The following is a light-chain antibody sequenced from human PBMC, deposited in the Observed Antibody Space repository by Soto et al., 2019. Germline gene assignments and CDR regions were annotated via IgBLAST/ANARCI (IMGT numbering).Light chain of an antibody. CDR1: SSNFGAGYD. CDR3: QSYETTLGRNV. CDR2: TNT. J-gene: IGLJ1*01. V-gene: IGLV1-40*01. Sequence: QSVLTQPPSVSGAPGQRVTISCTGGSSNFGAGYDVHWYQQLPGTAPKLLIYTNTNRPSGVPDRFSGSKSGTSASLTITGLRLKIRAINYCQSYETTLGRNVLGPGPSSPS.